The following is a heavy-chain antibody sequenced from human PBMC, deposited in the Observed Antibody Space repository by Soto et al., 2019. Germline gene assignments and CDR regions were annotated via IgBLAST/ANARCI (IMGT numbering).Heavy chain of an antibody. CDR3: ARRGHSSWYDAFDI. CDR2: IGTAGDT. CDR1: GFTFSSYD. D-gene: IGHD6-13*01. Sequence: GGSLRLSCAASGFTFSSYDMHWVRQATGKGLEWVSAIGTAGDTYYPGSVKGRFTISRENAKNSLYLQMNSLRAGDTAVYYCARRGHSSWYDAFDIWGQGTMVTVSS. J-gene: IGHJ3*02. V-gene: IGHV3-13*01.